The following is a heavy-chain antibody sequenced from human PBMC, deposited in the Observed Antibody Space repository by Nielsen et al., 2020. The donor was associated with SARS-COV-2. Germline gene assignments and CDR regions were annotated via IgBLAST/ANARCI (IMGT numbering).Heavy chain of an antibody. J-gene: IGHJ6*02. CDR1: GGSISSGGYY. V-gene: IGHV4-31*03. Sequence: SETLSLTCTVSGGSISSGGYYWSWIRQHPGKGLEWIGYIYYSGSTYYNPSLKSRVTISVDTSTNQFSLKLSSVTAADTAVYYCARGGTIFGVVTRMDVWGQGTTVTVSS. CDR2: IYYSGST. D-gene: IGHD3-3*01. CDR3: ARGGTIFGVVTRMDV.